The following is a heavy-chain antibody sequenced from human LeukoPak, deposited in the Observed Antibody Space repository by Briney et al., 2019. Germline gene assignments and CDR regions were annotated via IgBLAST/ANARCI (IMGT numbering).Heavy chain of an antibody. CDR3: ASSTIPKDHDAFDI. D-gene: IGHD5/OR15-5a*01. Sequence: SETLSLTCTVSGGSISSSSYYWGWIRQPPGKGLEWIGSIYYSGSTYYNPSLKSRVTISVDTSKNQFSLKLSSVTAADTAVYYCASSTIPKDHDAFDIWGQGTMVTVSS. J-gene: IGHJ3*02. CDR2: IYYSGST. CDR1: GGSISSSSYY. V-gene: IGHV4-39*01.